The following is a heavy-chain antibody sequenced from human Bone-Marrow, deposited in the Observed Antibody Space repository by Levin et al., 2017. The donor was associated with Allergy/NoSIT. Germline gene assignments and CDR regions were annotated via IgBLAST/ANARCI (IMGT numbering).Heavy chain of an antibody. CDR1: GDSITSRHSY. V-gene: IGHV4-39*01. CDR2: VDSTGIT. D-gene: IGHD1-20*01. CDR3: ARHTYNWSWAFDI. J-gene: IGHJ3*02. Sequence: SETLSLTCSVSGDSITSRHSYWGWIRQPPGKGLEWIASVDSTGITYLNPSLRSRVTISADSSKNHFSLDLRSVTAADTALYYCARHTYNWSWAFDIWGQGTMVTVSS.